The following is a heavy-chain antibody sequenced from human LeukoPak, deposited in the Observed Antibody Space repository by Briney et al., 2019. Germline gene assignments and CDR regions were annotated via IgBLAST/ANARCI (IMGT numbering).Heavy chain of an antibody. D-gene: IGHD4-23*01. Sequence: GGSLRLSCAASGFKFKTYGMHWVRQAPGEGLEWVAVIYYDGNQKYYGDSVKGRFTVSRDVSENMLYLQMSSLRADDTAAYYCARGGVATAWGAFDVWGQGTMVTVSS. V-gene: IGHV3-33*01. CDR1: GFKFKTYG. J-gene: IGHJ3*01. CDR2: IYYDGNQK. CDR3: ARGGVATAWGAFDV.